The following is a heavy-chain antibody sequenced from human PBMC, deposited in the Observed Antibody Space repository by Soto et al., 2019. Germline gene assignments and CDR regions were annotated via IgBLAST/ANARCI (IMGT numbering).Heavy chain of an antibody. CDR1: GFTFNNHA. D-gene: IGHD3-10*01. CDR3: ARDRLGFGDLDS. V-gene: IGHV3-23*04. J-gene: IGHJ4*02. CDR2: VSLGGGAT. Sequence: EVHLAESGGRLVQPGGSLRLSCAASGFTFNNHAMTWVRQAPGKGLEWVATVSLGGGATYYADSVKGRFTVSRAISKNTVSLHMDSLRADDPARYYCARDRLGFGDLDSWGPGTLLTVSS.